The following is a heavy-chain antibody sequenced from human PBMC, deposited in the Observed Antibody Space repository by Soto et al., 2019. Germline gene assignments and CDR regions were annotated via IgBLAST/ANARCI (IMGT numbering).Heavy chain of an antibody. J-gene: IGHJ4*02. V-gene: IGHV3-21*01. CDR1: GFTFSSYS. D-gene: IGHD2-21*01. Sequence: PGGSLRLSCAASGFTFSSYSMNWVRQAPGKGLEWVSSISSSSSYIYYADSVKGRFTISRDNAKNSLYLQMNSLRAEDTAVYYCARDRRFDGDSDYWGQGTLVTVSS. CDR2: ISSSSSYI. CDR3: ARDRRFDGDSDY.